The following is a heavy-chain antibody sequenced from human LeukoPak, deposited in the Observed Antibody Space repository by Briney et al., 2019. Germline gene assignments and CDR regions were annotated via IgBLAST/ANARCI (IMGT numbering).Heavy chain of an antibody. CDR1: GFTFSSYS. CDR2: ISSSSYI. V-gene: IGHV3-21*01. CDR3: ARDLAAADDY. Sequence: PGGSLRLSCAASGFTFSSYSMNWVRQAPGKGLEWVSSISSSSYIYYADSVKGRSTISRDNAKNSLYLQMNSLRAEDTAVYYCARDLAAADDYWGQGTLVTVSS. J-gene: IGHJ4*02. D-gene: IGHD6-13*01.